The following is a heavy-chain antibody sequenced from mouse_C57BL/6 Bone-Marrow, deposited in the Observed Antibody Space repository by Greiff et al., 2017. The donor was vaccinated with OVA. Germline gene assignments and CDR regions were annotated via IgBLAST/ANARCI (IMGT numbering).Heavy chain of an antibody. CDR3: ARRGGGYFLFAY. CDR2: ISSGGSYT. V-gene: IGHV5-6*02. CDR1: GFTFSSYG. J-gene: IGHJ3*01. Sequence: EVKLVESGGDLVKPGGSLKLSCAASGFTFSSYGMSWVRQTPDKRLEWVATISSGGSYTYYPDSVKGRFTISRDNAKNTLYLQMSSLKSEDTAMYYCARRGGGYFLFAYWGQGTLVTVSA. D-gene: IGHD2-3*01.